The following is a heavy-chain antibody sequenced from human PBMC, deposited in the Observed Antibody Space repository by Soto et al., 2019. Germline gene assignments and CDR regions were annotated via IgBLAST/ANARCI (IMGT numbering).Heavy chain of an antibody. V-gene: IGHV1-69*01. CDR2: LVPQFGTP. Sequence: QVQLVQSGAEVKKPGSSVKVSCLASRGTXNRYAINWVRQAPGHGLEWLGALVPQFGTPNYAQKFQDRVTIVADESTNTTSMELRGLTSDDTAVYYCARQNRDTPMVPFDVWGQGTLVTVSS. D-gene: IGHD5-18*01. J-gene: IGHJ4*02. CDR1: RGTXNRYA. CDR3: ARQNRDTPMVPFDV.